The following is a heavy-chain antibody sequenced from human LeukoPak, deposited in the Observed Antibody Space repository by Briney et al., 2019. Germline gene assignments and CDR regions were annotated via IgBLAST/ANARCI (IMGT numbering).Heavy chain of an antibody. D-gene: IGHD6-13*01. J-gene: IGHJ5*02. CDR3: ARDFHSSSWEFDP. Sequence: GSLRLSCAASGFTFSSYGMHWVRQVPGKGLEWVAVIWYDGSNKYYADSVKGRFTISRDNSKNTLYLQMNSLRAEDTAVYYCARDFHSSSWEFDPWGQGTLVTVSS. CDR2: IWYDGSNK. CDR1: GFTFSSYG. V-gene: IGHV3-33*01.